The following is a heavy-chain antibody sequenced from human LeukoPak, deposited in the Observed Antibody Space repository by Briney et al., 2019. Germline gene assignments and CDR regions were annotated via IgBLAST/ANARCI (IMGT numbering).Heavy chain of an antibody. V-gene: IGHV1-2*04. CDR2: INPNGDVT. CDR3: ATGDYFDF. Sequence: ASVKVSCKASGYTFSGYYVHWVRQAPGQGLEWMGRINPNGDVTNYAQNFQGWVTLTRDTSISTAYMELSRLRSDDTAVSYCATGDYFDFWGQGTLVTVSS. CDR1: GYTFSGYY. J-gene: IGHJ4*02.